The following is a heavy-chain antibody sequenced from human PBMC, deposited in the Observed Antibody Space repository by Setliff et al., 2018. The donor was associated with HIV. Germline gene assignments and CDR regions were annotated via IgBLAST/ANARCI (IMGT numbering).Heavy chain of an antibody. Sequence: SVKVSCKASGYTFSDYYLHWVRQAAEQGLEWVGRIAPSSGGIHYAQKFQGRVTMTRDTSTSTVYMDLSRLRSEDTAVYYCAREFPGGTKGFDYWGQGTLVTVSS. J-gene: IGHJ4*02. CDR1: GYTFSDYY. D-gene: IGHD1-1*01. CDR2: IAPSSGGI. CDR3: AREFPGGTKGFDY. V-gene: IGHV1-46*01.